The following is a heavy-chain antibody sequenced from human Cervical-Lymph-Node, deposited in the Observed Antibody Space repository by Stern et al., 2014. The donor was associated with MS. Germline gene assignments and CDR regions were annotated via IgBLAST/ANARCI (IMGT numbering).Heavy chain of an antibody. Sequence: QDQLVQSGAELKKPGASVKLSCKTSGYTFTSYSIHWVRQARGQGLEWMGVITPSDGTTTYSQEFQGRVSTTRDTSTTTVYMDLNSLRSEDTAVYYCVRETRWGSARGYFDHWGQGTPVTVSS. J-gene: IGHJ4*02. CDR1: GYTFTSYS. CDR3: VRETRWGSARGYFDH. CDR2: ITPSDGTT. D-gene: IGHD3-16*01. V-gene: IGHV1-46*03.